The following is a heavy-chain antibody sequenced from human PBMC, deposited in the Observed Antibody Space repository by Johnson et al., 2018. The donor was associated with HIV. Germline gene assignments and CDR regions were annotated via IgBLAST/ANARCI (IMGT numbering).Heavy chain of an antibody. V-gene: IGHV3-23*04. D-gene: IGHD3-3*01. J-gene: IGHJ3*02. CDR2: ISGSGGST. CDR1: GFTFSSYA. CDR3: AKSVRYNFWSGYQGDDAFDI. Sequence: VQLVESGGGLVQPGGSLRLSCAASGFTFSSYAMSWVRQAPGKGLEWVSAISGSGGSTYYADSVKGRFTISRDNSKNTLYLQMNSRRAEDTAVYYCAKSVRYNFWSGYQGDDAFDIWGQGTMVTVYS.